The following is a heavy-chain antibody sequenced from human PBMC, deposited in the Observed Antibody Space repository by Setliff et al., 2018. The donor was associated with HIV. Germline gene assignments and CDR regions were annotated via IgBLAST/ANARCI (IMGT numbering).Heavy chain of an antibody. D-gene: IGHD2-21*02. Sequence: GASVKVSCKASGYTFFEYYMFWLRQAPGQGLEWMGWINPYNGATKSAHKFQGRVTVTSDTSITTTYMELTRLTSDDTAIYYCARAPIYCGGDCYLFDYWGQGTLVTVSS. CDR2: INPYNGAT. V-gene: IGHV1-2*02. J-gene: IGHJ4*02. CDR1: GYTFFEYY. CDR3: ARAPIYCGGDCYLFDY.